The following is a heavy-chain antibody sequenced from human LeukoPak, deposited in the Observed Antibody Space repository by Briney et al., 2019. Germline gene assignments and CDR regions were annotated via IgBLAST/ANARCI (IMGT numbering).Heavy chain of an antibody. Sequence: SETLSLTCTVSGGSISSYYWSWIRQPPGKGLEWIGYIYYSGSTNYNPSLKSRITISVNTSKNQFSLKLSSVTAADTAVYYYARQADWFDPWGQGTLVTVSS. J-gene: IGHJ5*02. CDR2: IYYSGST. D-gene: IGHD6-25*01. V-gene: IGHV4-59*08. CDR1: GGSISSYY. CDR3: ARQADWFDP.